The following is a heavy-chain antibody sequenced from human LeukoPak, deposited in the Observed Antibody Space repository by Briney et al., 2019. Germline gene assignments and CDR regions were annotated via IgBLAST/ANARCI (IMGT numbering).Heavy chain of an antibody. J-gene: IGHJ4*02. D-gene: IGHD2-15*01. CDR3: ARGRYCSGGSCFDY. CDR1: GGSISSYY. V-gene: IGHV4-4*07. Sequence: PSETLSLTCTVSGGSISSYYWSWIRQPAGKGLEWIGRIYTSGSTNYNPSLKRRVTTSVDTSKNHFSLKLSSVTAADTAVYYCARGRYCSGGSCFDYWGQGTLVTVSS. CDR2: IYTSGST.